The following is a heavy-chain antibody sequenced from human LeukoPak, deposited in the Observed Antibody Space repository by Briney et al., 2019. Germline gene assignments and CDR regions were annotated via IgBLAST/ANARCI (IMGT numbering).Heavy chain of an antibody. D-gene: IGHD6-25*01. CDR3: AGGRPGFFDY. CDR2: INPSGGST. J-gene: IGHJ4*02. V-gene: IGHV1-46*01. Sequence: ASVKVSCKASGYTFTSYAMNWVRQAPGQGLEWMGIINPSGGSTSYAQKFQGRVTMTRDTSTSTVYMELSSLRSEDTAVYYCAGGRPGFFDYWGQGTLVTVSS. CDR1: GYTFTSYA.